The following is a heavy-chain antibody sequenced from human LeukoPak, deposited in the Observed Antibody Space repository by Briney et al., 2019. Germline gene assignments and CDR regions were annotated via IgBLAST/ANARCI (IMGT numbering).Heavy chain of an antibody. V-gene: IGHV1-18*01. CDR1: GYTFTSYG. CDR3: AREGNLAAAGPNYYYGMDV. Sequence: ASVKVSCKASGYTFTSYGISWVRQAPGQGLEWMGWISAYNGNTNYAQKLQGRVTMTTDTSTSTAYMELRSLRSDDTAVYYCAREGNLAAAGPNYYYGMDVWGQGTTVTVSS. J-gene: IGHJ6*02. D-gene: IGHD6-13*01. CDR2: ISAYNGNT.